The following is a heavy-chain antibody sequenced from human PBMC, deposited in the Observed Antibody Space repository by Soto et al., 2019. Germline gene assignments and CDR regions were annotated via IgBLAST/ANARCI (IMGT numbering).Heavy chain of an antibody. CDR2: MNPNSGHT. D-gene: IGHD3-3*01. CDR3: ARGHYDLWSKYYGMDV. CDR1: GYTFTTYD. V-gene: IGHV1-8*01. J-gene: IGHJ6*02. Sequence: QVQLVQSGAEVKKPWSSVKVSCKASGYTFTTYDIYWVRQGTGQGLEWMGWMNPNSGHTGYAQKFQGRVTMTRDTSISAAYMELSSLRSDDTAVYYCARGHYDLWSKYYGMDVWGQGTTVTVSS.